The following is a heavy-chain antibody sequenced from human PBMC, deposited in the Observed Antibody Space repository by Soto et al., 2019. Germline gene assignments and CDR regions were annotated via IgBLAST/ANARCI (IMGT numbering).Heavy chain of an antibody. CDR3: ARGHGWELPYFDY. CDR1: GGSFSGYY. Sequence: QVQLQQWGAGLLKPSETLSHTCAVYGGSFSGYYWSWIRQRPGKGLEWIGEINHSGSTNYNPSLKSRGTISVDTSKNQFSLKLSSVTAADTAVYYWARGHGWELPYFDYWGQGTLVTVSS. V-gene: IGHV4-34*01. J-gene: IGHJ4*02. D-gene: IGHD1-26*01. CDR2: INHSGST.